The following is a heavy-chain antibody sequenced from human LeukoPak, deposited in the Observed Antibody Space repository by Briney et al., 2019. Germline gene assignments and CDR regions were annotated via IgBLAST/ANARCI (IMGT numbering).Heavy chain of an antibody. J-gene: IGHJ4*02. CDR2: IYPGDSDT. D-gene: IGHD3-9*01. CDR3: ARQNDILTGYSDY. Sequence: NHGASLKISCKGSGYNFTSYWIGWVRPLPGKGLEWMGIIYPGDSDTRYSPSFQGQVTISADKSISTAYLQWSSLKASDTAMYYCARQNDILTGYSDYWGQGTLVTVSS. V-gene: IGHV5-51*01. CDR1: GYNFTSYW.